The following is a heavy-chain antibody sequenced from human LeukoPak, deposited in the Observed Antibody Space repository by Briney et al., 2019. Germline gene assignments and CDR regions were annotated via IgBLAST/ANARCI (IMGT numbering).Heavy chain of an antibody. J-gene: IGHJ4*02. Sequence: SETLSLTCTVSGASITSHYWSWIRQPPGRGLECIGYIHYTGYTSYDPSLKSRVTISLDTPKNQFSLKPKNVTAADTAVYYCAGDRRPHWGFDHWGQGSLVTVSS. CDR2: IHYTGYT. CDR1: GASITSHY. V-gene: IGHV4-59*11. D-gene: IGHD7-27*01. CDR3: AGDRRPHWGFDH.